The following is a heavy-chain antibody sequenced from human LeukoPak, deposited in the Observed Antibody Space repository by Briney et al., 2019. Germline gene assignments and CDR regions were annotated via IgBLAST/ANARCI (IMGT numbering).Heavy chain of an antibody. Sequence: PGGSLRLSCAASGFTFSSYSMNWVRQAPGKGLEWVSSISSSSSYIYYADSVKGRFTISRDNAKNSLYLQMNSLRAEDTAVYYCARRYFDWSWWFDPWGQGTLVTVSS. V-gene: IGHV3-21*01. CDR3: ARRYFDWSWWFDP. J-gene: IGHJ5*02. CDR1: GFTFSSYS. D-gene: IGHD3-9*01. CDR2: ISSSSSYI.